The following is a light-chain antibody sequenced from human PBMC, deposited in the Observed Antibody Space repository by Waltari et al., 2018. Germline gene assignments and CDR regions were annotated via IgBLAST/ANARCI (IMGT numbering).Light chain of an antibody. CDR3: NSRDSSGNHVL. CDR2: GKN. CDR1: SLRTYY. J-gene: IGLJ2*01. V-gene: IGLV3-19*01. Sequence: SSELTQDPAVSVALGQTVRLTCQGDSLRTYYAIWYQQRPGQAPVLVIYGKNNRPSGIPDRFSGSSSGNTASLTISGAQAEDEADYYCNSRDSSGNHVLFGGGTKLTVL.